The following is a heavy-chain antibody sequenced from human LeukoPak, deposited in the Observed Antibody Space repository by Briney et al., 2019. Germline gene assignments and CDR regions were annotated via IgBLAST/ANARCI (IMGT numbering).Heavy chain of an antibody. CDR3: AKDAHRPNLEHYIWGSPFDN. V-gene: IGHV3-30*18. J-gene: IGHJ5*02. Sequence: GGSLTLSCAASGFTFKNYCMHWVRQPPGRGLEWVAVVSSDGSNNYFADSVKGRFTIFRDNSKNTLYLQMNSLRAEDTAVYYCAKDAHRPNLEHYIWGSPFDNWGQGALVTVSS. CDR1: GFTFKNYC. CDR2: VSSDGSNN. D-gene: IGHD3-16*01.